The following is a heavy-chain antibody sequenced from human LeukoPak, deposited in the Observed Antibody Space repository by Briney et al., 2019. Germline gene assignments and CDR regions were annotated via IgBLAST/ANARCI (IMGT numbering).Heavy chain of an antibody. CDR3: VRRPYRSGFDF. CDR2: ISRLSSYI. CDR1: GFMFSNYS. Sequence: PGGSLRLSCAASGFMFSNYSMNWVRQAPGKGLEWVSSISRLSSYINYADSVKGRFTISRDNAKNSLELHLSRLRPEDMALYYCVRRPYRSGFDFWGQGTLVTVSS. D-gene: IGHD6-19*01. J-gene: IGHJ4*02. V-gene: IGHV3-21*06.